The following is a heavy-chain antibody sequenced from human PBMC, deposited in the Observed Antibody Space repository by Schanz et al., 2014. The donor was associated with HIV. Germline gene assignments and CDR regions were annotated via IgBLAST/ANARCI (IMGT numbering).Heavy chain of an antibody. Sequence: QMQLVESGGGVVRPGRSLKLSCAASGFSFDNYGMHWVRQAPGKGLEWVAVISYDGRNKYFADSVKGRFTMSRDNSKNTLYLQMNRLRADDTAVYYCAKERRERWLPGRGGFDVWGQGTTVAVSS. J-gene: IGHJ6*02. D-gene: IGHD1-1*01. CDR2: ISYDGRNK. CDR1: GFSFDNYG. CDR3: AKERRERWLPGRGGFDV. V-gene: IGHV3-30*18.